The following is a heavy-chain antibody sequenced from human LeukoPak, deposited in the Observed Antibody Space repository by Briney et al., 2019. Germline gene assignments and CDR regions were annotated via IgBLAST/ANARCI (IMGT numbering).Heavy chain of an antibody. Sequence: GGSLRLSCAASGFTFSRDSMNWVRQAPGKGLEWISYISHDSGIIYYADSVRGRFTASRDNAKNSLYLQMHSLRAEDTAVYYCVRDNPKCCGVVPANIDDFWGQGTLVTVSS. D-gene: IGHD2-15*01. V-gene: IGHV3-48*01. J-gene: IGHJ4*02. CDR3: VRDNPKCCGVVPANIDDF. CDR1: GFTFSRDS. CDR2: ISHDSGII.